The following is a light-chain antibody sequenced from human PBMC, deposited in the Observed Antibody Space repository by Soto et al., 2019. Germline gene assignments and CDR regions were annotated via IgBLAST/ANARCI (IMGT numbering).Light chain of an antibody. V-gene: IGKV3-15*01. CDR1: QSVSRY. Sequence: EIVLTQSPATLSLSPGERATLSCRASQSVSRYLFWYQQKPGLAPRLLIYDTSTRATGVPARFSGSRSGTEFTLTINSLQSEDFAVYYCQRYNNWPLTFGGGTKVDIK. J-gene: IGKJ4*01. CDR3: QRYNNWPLT. CDR2: DTS.